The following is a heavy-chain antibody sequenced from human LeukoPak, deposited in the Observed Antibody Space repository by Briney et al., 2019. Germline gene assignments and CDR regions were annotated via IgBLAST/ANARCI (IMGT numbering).Heavy chain of an antibody. CDR1: GYTFTGYY. Sequence: GASVKVSCRASGYTFTGYYIHWVRQAPGQGLEWMGWINPNTGDTNYAQNFQGRVTMTRDTSISTAYMELSRLRSDDTAVYYCARDFVSYGDYERERFDPWGQGTLVTVSS. D-gene: IGHD4-17*01. CDR2: INPNTGDT. CDR3: ARDFVSYGDYERERFDP. V-gene: IGHV1-2*02. J-gene: IGHJ5*02.